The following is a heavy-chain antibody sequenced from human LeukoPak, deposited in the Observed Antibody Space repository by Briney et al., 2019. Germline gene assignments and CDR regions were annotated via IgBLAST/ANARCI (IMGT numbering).Heavy chain of an antibody. Sequence: ASVKVSCKASGYTFTGYYMHWVRQAPGQGLEWMGWISAYNGNTNYAQKLQGRVTITTDTSTSTAYMELRSLRSDDTAVYYCARDGRRFSSGWSFFDYWGQGTLVTVSS. CDR3: ARDGRRFSSGWSFFDY. CDR1: GYTFTGYY. CDR2: ISAYNGNT. D-gene: IGHD6-19*01. J-gene: IGHJ4*02. V-gene: IGHV1-18*04.